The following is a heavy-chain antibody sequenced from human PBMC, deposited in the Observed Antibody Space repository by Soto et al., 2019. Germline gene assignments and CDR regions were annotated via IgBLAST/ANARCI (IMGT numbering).Heavy chain of an antibody. CDR1: GDSVSSNSAA. Sequence: QTLSLTCAISGDSVSSNSAAWNWIRQSPSRGLEWLGRTYYRSKWYNDYAVSVKSRITINPDTSKNQFSLQLNSVTPEDTAVYYCARVRIAVAGTDDYYYGMDVWGQGTTVTVS. D-gene: IGHD6-19*01. V-gene: IGHV6-1*01. CDR3: ARVRIAVAGTDDYYYGMDV. J-gene: IGHJ6*02. CDR2: TYYRSKWYN.